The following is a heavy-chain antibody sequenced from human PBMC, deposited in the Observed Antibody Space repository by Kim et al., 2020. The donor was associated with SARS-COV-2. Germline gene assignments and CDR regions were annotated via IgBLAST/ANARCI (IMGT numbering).Heavy chain of an antibody. CDR3: ARGIKNWFDP. V-gene: IGHV3-11*01. J-gene: IGHJ5*02. Sequence: GGSLRLSCEASGFTFSDYYMTWIRQGPGTGLEWDSYISGSGRTIYHEDSVKGRFTISRDNAKNSVYLQMNSLRVEDTAVYYCARGIKNWFDPWGPGILVTVSS. CDR1: GFTFSDYY. CDR2: ISGSGRTI. D-gene: IGHD3-16*01.